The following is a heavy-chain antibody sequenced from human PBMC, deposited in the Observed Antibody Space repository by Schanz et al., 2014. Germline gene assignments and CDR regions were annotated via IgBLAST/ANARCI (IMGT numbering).Heavy chain of an antibody. J-gene: IGHJ4*02. CDR2: IKQDGIEK. CDR1: GFTFGNFF. Sequence: EVQLVESGGCLVQPWGSLRLSCAASGFTFGNFFMSWVRQAPGKGLEWVANIKQDGIEKYYVDSVKGRFTISRDNATSSLYLQMNSLTADDPAVYYCARDKGGYYPFDYWGRGTLVTVSS. V-gene: IGHV3-7*01. D-gene: IGHD3-3*01. CDR3: ARDKGGYYPFDY.